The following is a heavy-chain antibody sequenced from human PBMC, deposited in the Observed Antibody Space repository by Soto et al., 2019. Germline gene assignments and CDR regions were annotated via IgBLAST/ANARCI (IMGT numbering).Heavy chain of an antibody. D-gene: IGHD6-13*01. J-gene: IGHJ5*02. Sequence: QVQLVQSGAEVKKPGSSVKVSCKASGGTFSSYTISWVRQAPGQGLEWMGRIIPILGIANYAQKFQGRVTITADNSTSTAYMELSSLRSEDTAVYYCARDIGSSWYLPSNWFDPWGQGTLVTVSS. CDR1: GGTFSSYT. CDR3: ARDIGSSWYLPSNWFDP. CDR2: IIPILGIA. V-gene: IGHV1-69*08.